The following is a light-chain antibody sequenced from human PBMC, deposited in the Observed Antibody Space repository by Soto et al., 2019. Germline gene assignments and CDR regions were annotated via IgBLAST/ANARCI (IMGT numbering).Light chain of an antibody. Sequence: EIVMTQSPATLSVSPGERATLSCRASQSLSSNLAWYQQCPGQAPRLLIYGASTRATGIPARFNGSGSGTEFTLTISSLQSEDFAIYFCQQYSDWPLTFGGGTKVEIK. V-gene: IGKV3-15*01. CDR1: QSLSSN. CDR3: QQYSDWPLT. J-gene: IGKJ4*01. CDR2: GAS.